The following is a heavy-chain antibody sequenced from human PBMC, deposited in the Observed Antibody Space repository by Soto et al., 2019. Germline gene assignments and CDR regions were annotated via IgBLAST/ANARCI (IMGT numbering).Heavy chain of an antibody. CDR1: GYTFTSYA. J-gene: IGHJ4*02. V-gene: IGHV1-3*01. CDR2: INAGNGNT. CDR3: ARDRLEFDWTFDY. Sequence: GASVKVSCKASGYTFTSYAMHWVRQAPGQRLEWMGWINAGNGNTKYSQKFQGRVTITRDTSASTAYMELSSLRSEDTAVYYCARDRLEFDWTFDYSGQATLVTVSS. D-gene: IGHD3-9*01.